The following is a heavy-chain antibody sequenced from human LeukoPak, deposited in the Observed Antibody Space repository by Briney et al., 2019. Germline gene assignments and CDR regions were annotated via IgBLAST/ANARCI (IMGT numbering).Heavy chain of an antibody. CDR1: GFSFSNAW. Sequence: PGGSLRLSCAASGFSFSNAWMNWVRQAPGKGLEWVSSISSSSGYIYYADSVKGRFTISRDNAKNSLYLQMNSLRAEDTAVYYCARDPYTSGWYWYFDYWGQGTLLTVSS. CDR3: ARDPYTSGWYWYFDY. J-gene: IGHJ4*02. CDR2: ISSSSGYI. V-gene: IGHV3-21*01. D-gene: IGHD6-19*01.